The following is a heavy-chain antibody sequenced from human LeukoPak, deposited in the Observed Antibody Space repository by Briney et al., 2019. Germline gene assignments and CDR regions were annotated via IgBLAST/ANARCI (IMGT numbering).Heavy chain of an antibody. CDR1: GFTFTNYW. V-gene: IGHV3-7*01. Sequence: GGSLRLSCAASGFTFTNYWMSWVRQAPGKGLEWVANIKQDESEKYYVDSVEGRFTISRDNAKNSVSLQMNSLRGEDTAVYYCVRALGSSSADYWGQGTLVTVSS. CDR3: VRALGSSSADY. J-gene: IGHJ4*02. D-gene: IGHD6-6*01. CDR2: IKQDESEK.